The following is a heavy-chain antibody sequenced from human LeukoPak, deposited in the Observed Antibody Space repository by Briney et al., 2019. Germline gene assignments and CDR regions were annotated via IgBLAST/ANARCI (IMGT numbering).Heavy chain of an antibody. Sequence: SETLSLTCAVYGGSFSGYYWSWIRQPPGKGLEWIGEINHSGSTNYNPSLKSRVTISVDTSKNQFSLKLSSVTAADTAVYYCARGLGYCSGGSCYRYNWFDPWAREPWSPSPQ. CDR2: INHSGST. CDR1: GGSFSGYY. D-gene: IGHD2-15*01. J-gene: IGHJ5*02. V-gene: IGHV4-34*01. CDR3: ARGLGYCSGGSCYRYNWFDP.